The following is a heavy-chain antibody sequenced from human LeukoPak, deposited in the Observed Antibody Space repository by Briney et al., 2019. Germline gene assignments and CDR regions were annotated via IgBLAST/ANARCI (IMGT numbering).Heavy chain of an antibody. V-gene: IGHV4-39*07. CDR1: GGSISSSSYY. Sequence: SETLSLTCTVSGGSISSSSYYWSWIRQPPGKGLEWIGEINHSGSTNYNPSLKSRVTISVDTSKNQFSLKLSSVTAADTAVYYCARLEKLLWFGEFFRYWGQGTLVTVSS. D-gene: IGHD3-10*01. CDR2: INHSGST. CDR3: ARLEKLLWFGEFFRY. J-gene: IGHJ4*02.